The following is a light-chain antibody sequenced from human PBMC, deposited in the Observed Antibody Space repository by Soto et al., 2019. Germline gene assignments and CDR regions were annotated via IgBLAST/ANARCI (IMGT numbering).Light chain of an antibody. Sequence: DIQMTQSPYSLSASVGDRVTITCQAIQDISNYLHWYQKKPGKAPRLLIYDASNLETGVPSRFSGNGSGTDFTFTISSLQPEDIATYYCQQYDNLPITFGGGTKVKIK. CDR3: QQYDNLPIT. J-gene: IGKJ4*01. V-gene: IGKV1-33*01. CDR2: DAS. CDR1: QDISNY.